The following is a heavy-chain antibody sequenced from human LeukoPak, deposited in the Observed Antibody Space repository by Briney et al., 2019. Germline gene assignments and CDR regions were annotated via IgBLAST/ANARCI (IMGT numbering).Heavy chain of an antibody. Sequence: GASVKVSCKASEYTFTSYDISWVRQAPGQGLEWMGRIIPIFGTANYAQKFRGRVTITTDESTSTAYMELSSLRSEDTAVYYCASLDCSGGSCYYVYWGQGTLITVSS. J-gene: IGHJ4*02. CDR2: IIPIFGTA. CDR3: ASLDCSGGSCYYVY. CDR1: EYTFTSYD. D-gene: IGHD2-15*01. V-gene: IGHV1-69*05.